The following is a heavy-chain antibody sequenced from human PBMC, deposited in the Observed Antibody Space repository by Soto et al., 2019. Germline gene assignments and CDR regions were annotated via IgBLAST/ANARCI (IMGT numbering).Heavy chain of an antibody. J-gene: IGHJ3*02. V-gene: IGHV1-24*01. Sequence: ASVKVSCKVSGYTLTELSMHWVRQAPGKGLEWMGGIDPEDGETIYAQKFQGRVTMTEDTSTDTAYMELSSLRSEDTAVYYCATPIFSMCRRAVREFDIWGQGTLVTVSS. D-gene: IGHD3-10*02. CDR3: ATPIFSMCRRAVREFDI. CDR2: IDPEDGET. CDR1: GYTLTELS.